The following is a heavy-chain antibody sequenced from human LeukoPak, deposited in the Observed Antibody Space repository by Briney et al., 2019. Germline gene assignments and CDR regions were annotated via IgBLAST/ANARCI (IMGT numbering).Heavy chain of an antibody. J-gene: IGHJ5*02. CDR3: ARGNGWVCSSTSCYNWFDP. D-gene: IGHD2-2*01. CDR1: GGSISSYY. Sequence: SETLSLTCTVSGGSISSYYWSWIWQPPGKRLEWIGYIYYSGSTNYNPSLKSRVTISVDTSKNQFSLKLSSVTAADTAVYYCARGNGWVCSSTSCYNWFDPWGQGTLVTVSS. V-gene: IGHV4-59*01. CDR2: IYYSGST.